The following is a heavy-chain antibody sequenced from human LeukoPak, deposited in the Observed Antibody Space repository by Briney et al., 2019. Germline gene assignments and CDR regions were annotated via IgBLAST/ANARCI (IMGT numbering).Heavy chain of an antibody. V-gene: IGHV4-34*01. Sequence: SETLSLTCAAYGGSFSGYYWSWIGQPPGKGLEWIGEINHSGSTNYNPSLKSRVTISVDTSKNQFSLKLSSVTAADTAVYYCARKRSGYYDYWGQGTLVTVSS. J-gene: IGHJ4*02. CDR2: INHSGST. D-gene: IGHD3-3*01. CDR1: GGSFSGYY. CDR3: ARKRSGYYDY.